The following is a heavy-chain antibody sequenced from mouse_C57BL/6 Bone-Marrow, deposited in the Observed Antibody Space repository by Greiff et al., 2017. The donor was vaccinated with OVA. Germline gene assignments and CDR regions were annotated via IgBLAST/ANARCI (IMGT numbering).Heavy chain of an antibody. CDR2: ISDGGSYT. J-gene: IGHJ3*01. CDR3: ARGNYGPWFAY. D-gene: IGHD1-1*01. V-gene: IGHV5-4*03. CDR1: GFTFSSYA. Sequence: EVNVMESGGGLVKPGGSLKLSCAASGFTFSSYAMSWVRQTPEKRLEWVATISDGGSYTYYPDNVKGRFTISRDNAKNNLYLQMSHLKSEDTAMYYCARGNYGPWFAYWGQGTLVTVSA.